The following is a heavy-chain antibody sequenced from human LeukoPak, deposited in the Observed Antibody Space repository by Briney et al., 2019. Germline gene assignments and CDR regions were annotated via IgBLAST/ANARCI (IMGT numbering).Heavy chain of an antibody. D-gene: IGHD6-19*01. V-gene: IGHV6-1*01. CDR1: GDSVSINSAA. CDR2: TYQRSKWYN. J-gene: IGHJ4*02. Sequence: SQTLSLTCAISGDSVSINSAAWNWIRQSPSRGLEWLGRTYQRSKWYNDYAVSVKSRITINPDISKDQFSLQLNSVTPEDTAVYYCARSPSPYSSGWYFDYWGQGTLVTVSS. CDR3: ARSPSPYSSGWYFDY.